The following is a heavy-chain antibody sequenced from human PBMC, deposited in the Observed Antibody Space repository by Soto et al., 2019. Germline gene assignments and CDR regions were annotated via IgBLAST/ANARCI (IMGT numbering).Heavy chain of an antibody. CDR1: GFTFNNYG. CDR2: ISSSGGST. V-gene: IGHV3-23*01. Sequence: GGSLRLSCAASGFTFNNYGMHWVRQAPGKGLEWVSGISSSGGSTYYADSVKGRFTISRDNSKNTLFLRMNRPRVEDTAVYYCMRPAPRGRHYFYFGMDVWGQGTTVTSP. CDR3: MRPAPRGRHYFYFGMDV. D-gene: IGHD3-10*01. J-gene: IGHJ6*02.